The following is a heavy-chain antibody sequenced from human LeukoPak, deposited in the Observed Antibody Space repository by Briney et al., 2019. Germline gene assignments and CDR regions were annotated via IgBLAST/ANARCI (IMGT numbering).Heavy chain of an antibody. CDR3: ARGNHNYGDYYGLDV. V-gene: IGHV3-74*01. CDR1: GFTFRGYW. J-gene: IGHJ6*02. D-gene: IGHD5-24*01. CDR2: INSDARST. Sequence: GGSLRLSCAASGFTFRGYWMHWVRHAPGKGLVWVSRINSDARSTSSADSVKGRFTISRDNAKNSLYLQMSSLRAEDTAVYYCARGNHNYGDYYGLDVWGQGTTVTVSS.